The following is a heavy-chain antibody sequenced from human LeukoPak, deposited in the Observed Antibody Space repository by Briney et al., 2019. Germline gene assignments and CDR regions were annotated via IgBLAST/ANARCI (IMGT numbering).Heavy chain of an antibody. CDR1: GFSLSGYG. V-gene: IGHV3-30*18. CDR3: VKALVGQTSGY. D-gene: IGHD1-26*01. Sequence: AGGSLRLSCTASGFSLSGYGMHWVREAPGKGLEWLAVISHDASDEYYADSVKGRFTISRDNAKNMIYLQMISLRAEDTAVYYCVKALVGQTSGYWGQGTRVTVST. CDR2: ISHDASDE. J-gene: IGHJ4*02.